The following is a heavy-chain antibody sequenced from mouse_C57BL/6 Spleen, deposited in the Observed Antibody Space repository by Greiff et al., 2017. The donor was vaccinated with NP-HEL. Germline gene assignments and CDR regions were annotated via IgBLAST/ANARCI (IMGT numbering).Heavy chain of an antibody. J-gene: IGHJ2*01. Sequence: EVHLVESGGGLVKPGGSLKLSCAASGFTFSDYGMHWVRQAPEKGLEWVAYISSGSSTIYYADTVKGRFTISRDNAKNTLFLQMTSLRSEDTAMYYCASAVVYYFDYWGQGTTLTVSS. CDR1: GFTFSDYG. D-gene: IGHD1-1*02. CDR2: ISSGSSTI. V-gene: IGHV5-17*01. CDR3: ASAVVYYFDY.